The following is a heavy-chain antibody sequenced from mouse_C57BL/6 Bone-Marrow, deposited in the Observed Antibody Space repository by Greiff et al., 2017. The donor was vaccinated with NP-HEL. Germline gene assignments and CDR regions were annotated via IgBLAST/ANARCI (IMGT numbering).Heavy chain of an antibody. CDR1: GYAFTNYL. CDR3: AREGYYYGSSAWFAY. D-gene: IGHD1-1*01. J-gene: IGHJ3*01. CDR2: INPGSGGT. Sequence: QVQLQQSGAELVRPGTSVKVSCKASGYAFTNYLIEWVKQRPGQGLEWIGVINPGSGGTNYNEKFKGKATLTADKSSSTAYMQLSSLTSEDSAVYFCAREGYYYGSSAWFAYWGQGTLVTVSA. V-gene: IGHV1-54*01.